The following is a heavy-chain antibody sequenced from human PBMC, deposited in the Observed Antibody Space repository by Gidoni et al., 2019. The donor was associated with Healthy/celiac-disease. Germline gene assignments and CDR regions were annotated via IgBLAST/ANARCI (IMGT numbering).Heavy chain of an antibody. CDR2: ISWDGGST. D-gene: IGHD6-13*01. V-gene: IGHV3-43*01. CDR3: AKDTAAGNFDY. CDR1: VFTFDNYT. Sequence: EVQLVESGLVVVQPGVPLRLSCAASVFTFDNYTMHWVRQAPGKGLEWVCLISWDGGSTYYADSVKGRFTISRDNSKNSLYLQMNSLRTEDTALYYCAKDTAAGNFDYWGQGTLVTVSS. J-gene: IGHJ4*02.